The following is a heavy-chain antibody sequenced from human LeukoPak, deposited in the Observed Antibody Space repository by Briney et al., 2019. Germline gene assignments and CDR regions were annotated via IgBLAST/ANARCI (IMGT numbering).Heavy chain of an antibody. CDR2: IKGDGSDK. J-gene: IGHJ4*02. D-gene: IGHD3-10*01. V-gene: IGHV3-7*04. CDR1: GFAFSTYW. Sequence: GGSLRLSCAASGFAFSTYWMSWVRPAPGKGLEGVANIKGDGSDKYYLDSLKGRFTVSRDNAKNSLYLQVNSLRADDTAVYYCARPFGSGTYYQFDLWGQGTLVTVSS. CDR3: ARPFGSGTYYQFDL.